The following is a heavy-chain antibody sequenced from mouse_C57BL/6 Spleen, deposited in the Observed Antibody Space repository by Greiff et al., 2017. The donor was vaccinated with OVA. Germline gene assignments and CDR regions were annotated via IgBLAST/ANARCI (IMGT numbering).Heavy chain of an antibody. J-gene: IGHJ3*01. CDR2: IDPSDSYT. Sequence: QVQLQQPGAELVKPGASVKLSCKASGYTFTSYWMQWVKQRPGQGLEWIGEIDPSDSYTNYNQKFKGKATLTVDTSSSTAYMQLSSLTSEDSAVYYGARSGFAYWGQGTLVTVSA. V-gene: IGHV1-50*01. CDR1: GYTFTSYW. CDR3: ARSGFAY.